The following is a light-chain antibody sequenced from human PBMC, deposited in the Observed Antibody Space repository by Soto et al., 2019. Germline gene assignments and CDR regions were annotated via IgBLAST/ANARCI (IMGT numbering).Light chain of an antibody. Sequence: DIQMTQSPSSLSASVGDRVTITCQASQDISNYLNWYQQKPGKAPKLLMYDASNLETGVPSRFSGSGSGTDFTFTISSLQPEDIATYYCQQYDNLPRAFGPGNKVDIK. CDR3: QQYDNLPRA. V-gene: IGKV1-33*01. CDR2: DAS. CDR1: QDISNY. J-gene: IGKJ3*01.